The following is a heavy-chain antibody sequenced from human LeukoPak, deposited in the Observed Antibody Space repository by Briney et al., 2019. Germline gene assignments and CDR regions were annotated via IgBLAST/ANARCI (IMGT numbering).Heavy chain of an antibody. J-gene: IGHJ3*02. CDR3: TRHIYSGSYSDAFDI. D-gene: IGHD1-26*01. V-gene: IGHV5-51*01. CDR1: GYSFTTSW. CDR2: IYPGDSDT. Sequence: GESLKISCKGSGYSFTTSWIGWVRQMPGKGLEWMGIIYPGDSDTRYSPSFQGQVTISADKSISTAYLQWSSLKASDTAMYYCTRHIYSGSYSDAFDIWGQGTMVTVSS.